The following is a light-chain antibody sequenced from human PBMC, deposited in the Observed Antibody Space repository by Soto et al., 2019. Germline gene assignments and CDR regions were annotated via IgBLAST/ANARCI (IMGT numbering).Light chain of an antibody. V-gene: IGLV2-23*02. J-gene: IGLJ3*02. Sequence: QSALTQPASVSGSHGQSITISCTGTSSDVGSYNLVSWYQQHPGKAPKLMIYEVSKRPSGVSNRFSGSKSGNTAYLTISGLQAEEEDDYYWCSYAGSSTWVFGGGTQLTVL. CDR1: SSDVGSYNL. CDR2: EVS. CDR3: CSYAGSSTWV.